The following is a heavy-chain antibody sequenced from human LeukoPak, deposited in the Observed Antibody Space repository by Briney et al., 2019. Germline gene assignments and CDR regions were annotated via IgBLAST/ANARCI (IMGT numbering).Heavy chain of an antibody. J-gene: IGHJ4*02. Sequence: SETLSLTCTVSGVSISSGGYYWSWIRQHPGKGLEWIGYIFYSGSTYYNPSLKSRVTISVDTSKNQFSLKLSSVTAADTAVYYCARDRLWSGLDYWGQGTLVTVSS. CDR3: ARDRLWSGLDY. CDR2: IFYSGST. D-gene: IGHD3-3*01. CDR1: GVSISSGGYY. V-gene: IGHV4-31*03.